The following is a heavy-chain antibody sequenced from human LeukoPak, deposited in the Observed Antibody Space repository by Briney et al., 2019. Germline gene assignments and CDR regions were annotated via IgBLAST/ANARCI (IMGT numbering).Heavy chain of an antibody. CDR2: IYYTGAT. V-gene: IGHV4-59*11. D-gene: IGHD5-18*01. CDR1: GGSISSHY. J-gene: IGHJ4*02. Sequence: SSETLSLTCTVSGGSISSHYWSWIRLPPGKGLEWIGYIYYTGATYYNPSLKSRVTISQDTSKNQFSLKLSSVTAADAAIYYCARAGYSYGTGYYFDYWGQGALVTVSS. CDR3: ARAGYSYGTGYYFDY.